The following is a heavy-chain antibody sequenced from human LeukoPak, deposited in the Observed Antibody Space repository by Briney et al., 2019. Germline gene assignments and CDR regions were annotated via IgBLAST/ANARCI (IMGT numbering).Heavy chain of an antibody. Sequence: SQTLSLTCTVSGGSISSGGYYWSWIRQPPGKGLEWIGYIYHSGSTYYNPSLKSRVTISVDRSKNQFSLKLSSVTAADTAVYYCATSTVVTRDMDFDYWGQGTLVTVSS. J-gene: IGHJ4*02. V-gene: IGHV4-30-2*01. CDR2: IYHSGST. D-gene: IGHD4-23*01. CDR3: ATSTVVTRDMDFDY. CDR1: GGSISSGGYY.